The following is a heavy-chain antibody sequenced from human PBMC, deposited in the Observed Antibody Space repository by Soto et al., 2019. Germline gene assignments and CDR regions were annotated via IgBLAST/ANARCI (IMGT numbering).Heavy chain of an antibody. V-gene: IGHV4-34*01. D-gene: IGHD1-1*01. CDR1: GGSFSGYQ. Sequence: SDTLSLTCGVYGGSFSGYQWNWIRQSPGQGLEWIGEINHSGTTKYNPSLESRINLSVDTSKKQFSLKMFSVTAADTAIYYCARGWRFDPWGPGTQVTVSS. CDR3: ARGWRFDP. J-gene: IGHJ5*02. CDR2: INHSGTT.